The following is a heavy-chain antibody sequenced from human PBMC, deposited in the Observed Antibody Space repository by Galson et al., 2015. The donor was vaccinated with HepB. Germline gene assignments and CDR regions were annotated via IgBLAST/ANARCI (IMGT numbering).Heavy chain of an antibody. V-gene: IGHV3-30*18. CDR3: AKNVGGYDYLGFDY. CDR2: ISYDGSNK. J-gene: IGHJ4*02. CDR1: GFTFSSYG. D-gene: IGHD5-12*01. Sequence: SLRLSCAASGFTFSSYGMHWVRQAPGKGLEWVAVISYDGSNKYYADSVKGRFTISRDNPKNTLYLQMNSLRAEDTAVYYCAKNVGGYDYLGFDYWGQGTLVTVSS.